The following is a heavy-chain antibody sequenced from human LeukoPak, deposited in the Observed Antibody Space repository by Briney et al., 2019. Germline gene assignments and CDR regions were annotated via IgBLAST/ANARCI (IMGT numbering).Heavy chain of an antibody. CDR3: VRVRHGDSFDY. J-gene: IGHJ4*02. D-gene: IGHD4-17*01. Sequence: GGSLRLSCAASGFTFRNLYMDWVRQAPGKGLELDGRIRNEANSYTTDYGTSVKGRFTISRDDSKSSLFLQMNSLKTEDTAVYYCVRVRHGDSFDYWGQGTLVAVSS. CDR1: GFTFRNLY. CDR2: IRNEANSYTT. V-gene: IGHV3-72*01.